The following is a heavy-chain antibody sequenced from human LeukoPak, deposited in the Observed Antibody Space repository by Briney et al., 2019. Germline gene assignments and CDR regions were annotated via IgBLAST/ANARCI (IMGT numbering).Heavy chain of an antibody. J-gene: IGHJ6*04. CDR1: GFPFSNSW. V-gene: IGHV3-7*03. CDR3: AGGNSMDV. CDR2: IEKDGSGI. Sequence: GGPLRLSCAVSGFPFSNSWMYWVRQAPGKGLEGVANIEKDGSGISYVDSVKGRFIISRDNARNSLYLQMNSLRVEDTAVYFCAGGNSMDVWGKGTAVTVSS. D-gene: IGHD1/OR15-1a*01.